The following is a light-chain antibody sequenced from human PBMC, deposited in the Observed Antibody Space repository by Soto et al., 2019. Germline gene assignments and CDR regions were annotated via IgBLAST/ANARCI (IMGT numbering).Light chain of an antibody. V-gene: IGKV3-20*01. CDR1: RSVSSSY. CDR2: GAS. Sequence: EIVLPQSPGTLSLSPGESATLSCRASRSVSSSYLAWYQQKPGQAPRLLIYGASSRATGIPDRFSGSGSGTDFTLTISRLEPEEFAMYYCKQYGSSSRTVGQGTKVAIK. CDR3: KQYGSSSRT. J-gene: IGKJ1*01.